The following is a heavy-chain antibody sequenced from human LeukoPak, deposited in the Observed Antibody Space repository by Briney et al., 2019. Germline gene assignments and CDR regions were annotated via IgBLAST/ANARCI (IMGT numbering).Heavy chain of an antibody. CDR3: ARLEYYYQHRFDY. CDR1: GGSISSSSYS. Sequence: SETLSLTCTVSGGSISSSSYSWGWIRQPPGKGLEWIGRIYYSGSTYYNPSLKSRVTISVDTSKNQFSLKLGSVTAADTAVYYCARLEYYYQHRFDYWGQGTLVTVSS. D-gene: IGHD3-10*01. V-gene: IGHV4-39*01. CDR2: IYYSGST. J-gene: IGHJ4*02.